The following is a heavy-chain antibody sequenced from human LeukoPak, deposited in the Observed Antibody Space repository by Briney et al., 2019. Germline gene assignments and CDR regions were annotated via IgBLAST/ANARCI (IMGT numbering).Heavy chain of an antibody. J-gene: IGHJ3*01. Sequence: GGSLRLSCAASGFTFSSYSMNWVRQAPGKGLEWVSSISSSSSYIYYADSVKGRFTISRDNAKNTLYLQMNSLRAEDTAVYYCARDREYYDSSGYWSLWGQGTRVTV. CDR3: ARDREYYDSSGYWSL. V-gene: IGHV3-21*01. D-gene: IGHD3-22*01. CDR1: GFTFSSYS. CDR2: ISSSSSYI.